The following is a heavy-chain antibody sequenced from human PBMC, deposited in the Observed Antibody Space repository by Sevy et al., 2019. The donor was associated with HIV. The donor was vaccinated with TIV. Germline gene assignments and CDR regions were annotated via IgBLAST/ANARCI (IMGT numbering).Heavy chain of an antibody. CDR1: GFTFSTST. CDR2: MTSSGSYI. Sequence: GGSLRLSCAASGFTFSTSTMNWVRQAPGKGLEWVSLMTSSGSYILYADSGKGRFTISRDKAKNSVFLQMNSLRVEDTAVYYCVRDGWNYWGQGTLVTVSS. J-gene: IGHJ4*02. V-gene: IGHV3-21*01. D-gene: IGHD2-15*01. CDR3: VRDGWNY.